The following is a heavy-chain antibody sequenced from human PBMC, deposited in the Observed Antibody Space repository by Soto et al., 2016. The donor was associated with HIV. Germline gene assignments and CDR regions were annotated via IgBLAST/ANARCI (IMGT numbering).Heavy chain of an antibody. V-gene: IGHV3-43D*04. CDR2: ISWDGGST. CDR3: AKAQMEGSGSYTLDY. J-gene: IGHJ4*02. CDR1: GFTFDDYA. D-gene: IGHD3-10*01. Sequence: EVQLVESGGVVVQPGGSLRLSCAASGFTFDDYAMHWVRQAPGKGLEWVSLISWDGGSTYYADSVKGRFTISRDNSKNSLYLQMNSLRAEDTALYYCAKAQMEGSGSYTLDYWGQGTLVTVSS.